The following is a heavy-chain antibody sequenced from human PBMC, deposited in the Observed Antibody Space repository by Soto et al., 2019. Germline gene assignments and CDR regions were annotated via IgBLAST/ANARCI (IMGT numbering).Heavy chain of an antibody. Sequence: QLHLVQSGTEVKNPGASVKVSCKASGFTFTGFGITWVRQAPGQGLEWMGWITASNGNTYYAQNLQGRVTMTTDTSTSTAYMELWRLRSDDTAVYYCARGYSYGSYWYFDVWGRGTLVTVSS. CDR3: ARGYSYGSYWYFDV. CDR1: GFTFTGFG. CDR2: ITASNGNT. V-gene: IGHV1-18*04. D-gene: IGHD5-18*01. J-gene: IGHJ2*01.